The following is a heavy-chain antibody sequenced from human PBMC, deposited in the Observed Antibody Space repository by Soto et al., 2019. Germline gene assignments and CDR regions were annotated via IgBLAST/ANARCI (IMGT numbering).Heavy chain of an antibody. Sequence: GGSLRLSCAASGFTFSSYWMSWVRQAPGKGLEWVADIRGDGNDIRYVDSVKGRFTISRDNAKNSLYLEMNSLRAEDTAVYYCARGGSSWSGDYWGQGTLVTSPQ. CDR2: IRGDGNDI. CDR1: GFTFSSYW. V-gene: IGHV3-7*01. J-gene: IGHJ4*02. D-gene: IGHD6-13*01. CDR3: ARGGSSWSGDY.